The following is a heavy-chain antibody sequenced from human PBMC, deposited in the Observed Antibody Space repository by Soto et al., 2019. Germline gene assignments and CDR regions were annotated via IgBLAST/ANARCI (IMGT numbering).Heavy chain of an antibody. CDR2: ISSSSSTI. V-gene: IGHV3-48*02. J-gene: IGHJ4*02. CDR3: ARDLDYGGNSFDY. CDR1: GFTFSSYS. D-gene: IGHD4-17*01. Sequence: GESLKISCAASGFTFSSYSMNWVRQAPGKGLEWVSYISSSSSTIYYADSVKGRFTISRDNAKNSLYLQMNSLRDEDTAVYYCARDLDYGGNSFDYWGQGTLVTVSS.